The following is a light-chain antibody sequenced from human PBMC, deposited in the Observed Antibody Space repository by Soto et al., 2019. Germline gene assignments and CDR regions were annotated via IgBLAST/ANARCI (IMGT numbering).Light chain of an antibody. V-gene: IGKV3-20*01. J-gene: IGKJ1*01. CDR2: GAS. CDR3: QQYGSPGT. CDR1: QSFCNN. Sequence: IVLKQSPATLSLSPGERVTLSCRASQSFCNNLAWHHQKPGPATRLLIYGASNRATGSPDRSSGSGSGPDFTLPISRLEPEDFAVYYCQQYGSPGTFGQGTRVAIK.